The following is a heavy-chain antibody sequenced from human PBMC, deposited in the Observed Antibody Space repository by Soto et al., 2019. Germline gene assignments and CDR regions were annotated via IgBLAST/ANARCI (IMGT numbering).Heavy chain of an antibody. CDR2: MNPNSGNT. V-gene: IGHV1-8*01. J-gene: IGHJ5*02. CDR1: GYTFTSYD. CDR3: ARERGSGSYYTPWFDP. D-gene: IGHD3-10*01. Sequence: QVQLVQSGAEVKKPGASVKVSCKASGYTFTSYDINWVRQATGQGLEWMGWMNPNSGNTGYAQKFKSRVTMTRNTSISTAYMELSSLRSEDTAVYYCARERGSGSYYTPWFDPWGQGTLVTVSS.